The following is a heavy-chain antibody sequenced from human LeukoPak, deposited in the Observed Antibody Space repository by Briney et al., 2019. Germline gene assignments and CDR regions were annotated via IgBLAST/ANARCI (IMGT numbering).Heavy chain of an antibody. CDR2: IWYDGSNK. D-gene: IGHD2-2*02. J-gene: IGHJ4*02. CDR3: ARGPPYCSSNSCYMNY. V-gene: IGHV3-33*01. Sequence: GGSLRLSCAASGFTFSSYGMHWVRQAPGKGLEWVAVIWYDGSNKYYADSVKGRFTISRDNSQNTLYPQMNSLRGEDTAVYYCARGPPYCSSNSCYMNYWGQGTLVTVSS. CDR1: GFTFSSYG.